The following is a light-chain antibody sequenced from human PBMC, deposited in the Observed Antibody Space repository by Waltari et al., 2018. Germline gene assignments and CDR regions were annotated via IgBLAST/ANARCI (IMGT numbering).Light chain of an antibody. V-gene: IGLV2-14*01. Sequence: QSALTQPASVSGSPGQSITISCTGNRSDVGGYEYLSWYQQHPGKAPKLMIYDVSKRPSGVSNRFSGSKSGNTASLTISGLQAEDEADYYCSSYTSSSTVFGGGTKLTVL. CDR2: DVS. J-gene: IGLJ2*01. CDR1: RSDVGGYEY. CDR3: SSYTSSSTV.